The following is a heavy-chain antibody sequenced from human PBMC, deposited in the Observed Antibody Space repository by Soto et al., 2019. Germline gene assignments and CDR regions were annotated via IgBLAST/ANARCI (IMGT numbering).Heavy chain of an antibody. CDR1: GFTFISYS. D-gene: IGHD3-10*01. CDR2: ISSSSSYI. CDR3: ARDRMGKEGSGSR. V-gene: IGHV3-21*01. Sequence: LRLSCAASGFTFISYSINWVRQAPGKGLEWVSSISSSSSYIYYADSVKGRFTISRDNAKNSLYLQMNSLRAEDTAVYYCARDRMGKEGSGSRWGQGTLVTVSS. J-gene: IGHJ4*02.